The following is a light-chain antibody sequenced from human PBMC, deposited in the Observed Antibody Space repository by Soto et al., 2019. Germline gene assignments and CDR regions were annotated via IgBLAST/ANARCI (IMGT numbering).Light chain of an antibody. CDR2: EVI. CDR3: SSYTVSSIATVL. Sequence: QSVLTQPASVSGSPGQSITISCTGTSRDVGAYNYVSWYQQHPGNAPKLMIFEVINRPSGVSDRFSGSKSGNTASLTISGLQAEDEADYYCSSYTVSSIATVLFGGGTKLTVL. CDR1: SRDVGAYNY. J-gene: IGLJ2*01. V-gene: IGLV2-14*01.